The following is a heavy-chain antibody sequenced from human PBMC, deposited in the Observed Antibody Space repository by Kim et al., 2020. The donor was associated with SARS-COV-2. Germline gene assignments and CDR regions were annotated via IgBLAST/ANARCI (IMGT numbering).Heavy chain of an antibody. D-gene: IGHD3-10*01. Sequence: GGSLRLSCAASGFTFDDYTMHWVRQAPGKGLEWVSLISWDGGSTYYADSVKGRFTISRDNSKNSLYLQMNSLRTEDTALYYCAKDRWVMVRGGGMDVWGQGTTVTVSS. CDR3: AKDRWVMVRGGGMDV. V-gene: IGHV3-43*01. J-gene: IGHJ6*02. CDR1: GFTFDDYT. CDR2: ISWDGGST.